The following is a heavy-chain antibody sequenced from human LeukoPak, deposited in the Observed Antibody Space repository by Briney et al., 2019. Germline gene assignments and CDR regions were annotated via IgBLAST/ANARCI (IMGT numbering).Heavy chain of an antibody. D-gene: IGHD4-23*01. CDR3: ARTTLETQYFDR. CDR1: GFNLSAYY. V-gene: IGHV3-74*03. Sequence: GGSLRLSCAASGFNLSAYYMDWVRKGPGKGLVWVSRLKNDGRGTKYADSVKGRFTISRDDAKNILYLQMTSLTVEDAAVYYCARTTLETQYFDRWGQGTLVTVSS. CDR2: LKNDGRGT. J-gene: IGHJ4*02.